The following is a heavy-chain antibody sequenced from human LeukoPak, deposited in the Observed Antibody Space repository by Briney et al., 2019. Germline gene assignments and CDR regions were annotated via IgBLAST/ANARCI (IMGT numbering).Heavy chain of an antibody. Sequence: GASLRLSCAASGFTFSSYGMHWVRQAPGKGLEWVAVISYDGSNKYYADSVKGRFTISRDNSKNTLYLQMNSLRAEDTAVYYCAKVWFGESLYAFDIWGQGTMVTVSS. V-gene: IGHV3-30*18. D-gene: IGHD3-10*01. J-gene: IGHJ3*02. CDR3: AKVWFGESLYAFDI. CDR2: ISYDGSNK. CDR1: GFTFSSYG.